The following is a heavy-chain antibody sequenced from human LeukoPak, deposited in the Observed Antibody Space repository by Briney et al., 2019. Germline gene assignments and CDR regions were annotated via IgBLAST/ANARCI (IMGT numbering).Heavy chain of an antibody. J-gene: IGHJ3*02. V-gene: IGHV1-3*01. Sequence: ASVKVSCKASGYTFTSYAMHWVRQAPGQRLEWMGWINAGNGNTKYSQKFQGRVTITRDTSASTAYMELSSLRSEDTAVYYCAREGRASYYNADAFDIWGQGTMVTVSS. CDR2: INAGNGNT. D-gene: IGHD3-10*01. CDR3: AREGRASYYNADAFDI. CDR1: GYTFTSYA.